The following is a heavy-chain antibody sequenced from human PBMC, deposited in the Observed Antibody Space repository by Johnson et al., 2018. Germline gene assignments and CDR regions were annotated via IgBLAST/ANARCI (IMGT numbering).Heavy chain of an antibody. V-gene: IGHV3-30*18. J-gene: IGHJ3*02. CDR1: GFTFSSYG. CDR3: AKSDTSLDYDSSVPDAFDS. D-gene: IGHD3-22*01. CDR2: ISYDGSNK. Sequence: QVQLVQSGGGVVQPGRSLRLSCAASGFTFSSYGMHWVRQAPGKGLEWVAVISYDGSNKYYADSVKGRFTISRDNSKNTLFLKMNSLRAEDTAVYYCAKSDTSLDYDSSVPDAFDSWGQGTMVTVSS.